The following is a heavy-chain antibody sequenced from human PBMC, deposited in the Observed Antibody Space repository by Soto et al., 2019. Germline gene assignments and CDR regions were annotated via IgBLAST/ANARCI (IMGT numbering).Heavy chain of an antibody. V-gene: IGHV4-31*03. J-gene: IGHJ3*02. D-gene: IGHD2-21*02. CDR1: GGSISSGGYY. CDR2: IYYSGST. CDR3: ASSSPLGGDDAFDI. Sequence: SETLSLTCTVSGGSISSGGYYWSWIRQHPGKGLEWIGYIYYSGSTYYNPSLKSRVTISVDTSKNQFSLKLSSVTAADTAVYYCASSSPLGGDDAFDIWGQGTMVTVSS.